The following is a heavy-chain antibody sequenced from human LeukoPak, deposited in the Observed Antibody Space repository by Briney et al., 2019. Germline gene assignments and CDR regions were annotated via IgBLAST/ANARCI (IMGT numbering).Heavy chain of an antibody. Sequence: SETLSLTCTVSGGSISSYYWSWIRQPPGKGLEWIGYIYYSGSTYYNPSLKSRVTISVDTSKNQFSLKLSSVTAADTAVYYCARDSRSSYYYDSSGYYEAFDIWGQGTMVTVSS. D-gene: IGHD3-22*01. CDR1: GGSISSYY. J-gene: IGHJ3*02. V-gene: IGHV4-59*12. CDR3: ARDSRSSYYYDSSGYYEAFDI. CDR2: IYYSGST.